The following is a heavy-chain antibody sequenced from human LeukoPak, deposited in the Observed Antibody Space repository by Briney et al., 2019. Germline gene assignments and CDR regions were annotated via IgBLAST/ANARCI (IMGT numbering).Heavy chain of an antibody. V-gene: IGHV1-69*05. CDR1: GGTFSSYA. D-gene: IGHD2-15*01. CDR2: IIPIFGTA. CDR3: ASRCGGSFYLNWFDP. J-gene: IGHJ5*02. Sequence: GASVKVSCKASGGTFSSYAISWVRQAPGQGLEWMGGIIPIFGTANYAQKFQGRVTITTDESTSTAYMELSSLRSEDTAVYYCASRCGGSFYLNWFDPWGQGTLVTVSS.